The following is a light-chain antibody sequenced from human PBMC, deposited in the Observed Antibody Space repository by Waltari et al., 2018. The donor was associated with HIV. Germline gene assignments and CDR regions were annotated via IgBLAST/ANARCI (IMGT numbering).Light chain of an antibody. J-gene: IGLJ1*01. CDR2: EVS. V-gene: IGLV2-14*01. Sequence: QSALTQPASVSGSPGQSITISCTGTTSDVGASTYVSWYQQHPGKAPKLMIYEVSNRPSGVSNRFSGSKSGNTASLTISGLQAEDEADYFCSSYTSSSTLVFGSGTKVTVL. CDR1: TSDVGASTY. CDR3: SSYTSSSTLV.